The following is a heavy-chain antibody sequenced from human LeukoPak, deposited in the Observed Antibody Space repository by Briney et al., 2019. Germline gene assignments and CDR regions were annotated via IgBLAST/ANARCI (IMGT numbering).Heavy chain of an antibody. V-gene: IGHV3-23*01. CDR1: GFTFGSYG. CDR3: AKDDSSGWTDC. CDR2: ITPNADRT. Sequence: TGGSLRLSCAASGFTFGSYGMSWVRQAPGKGLEWVSFITPNADRTSYADSVEGRFTISRDNPRNTLYLQMNSLRAEDTAVYYCAKDDSSGWTDCWGQGTLVTVSS. J-gene: IGHJ4*02. D-gene: IGHD6-19*01.